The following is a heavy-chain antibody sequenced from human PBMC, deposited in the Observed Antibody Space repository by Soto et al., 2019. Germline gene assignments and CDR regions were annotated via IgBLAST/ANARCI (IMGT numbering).Heavy chain of an antibody. V-gene: IGHV1-2*02. D-gene: IGHD5-12*01. CDR1: GYSFTGYY. CDR3: ARHSGYDYVFDY. CDR2: VNPTNGNT. J-gene: IGHJ4*02. Sequence: GSVKVSCKSSGYSFTGYYIHWVRQAPGQGLEWMGWVNPTNGNTNYAQKFQGRVTMTRDTSTSTAYMELSNLRFDDTAVYYCARHSGYDYVFDYRGQGTPVTVSS.